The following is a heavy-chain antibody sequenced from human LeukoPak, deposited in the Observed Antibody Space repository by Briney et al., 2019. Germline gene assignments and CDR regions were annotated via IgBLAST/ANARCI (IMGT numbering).Heavy chain of an antibody. Sequence: PSETLSLTCGVSGDSISGSRYYWGWIRQPPGKGLEWIGSIHYSGSTYYNPSLKSRVTISVDTSKNQFSLKLSSVTAADTAVYYCARLYSSGYYYYFDYWGQGTLVTVSS. CDR2: IHYSGST. CDR1: GDSISGSRYY. J-gene: IGHJ4*02. V-gene: IGHV4-39*01. CDR3: ARLYSSGYYYYFDY. D-gene: IGHD3-22*01.